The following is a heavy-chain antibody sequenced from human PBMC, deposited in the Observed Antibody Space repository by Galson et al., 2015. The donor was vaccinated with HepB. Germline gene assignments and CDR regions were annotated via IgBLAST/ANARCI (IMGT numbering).Heavy chain of an antibody. CDR1: GFTFSSYA. Sequence: SLRLSCAASGFTFSSYAMSWVRQAPGKGLEWVSAISGSGGSTYYADSVKGRFTISRDNSKNTLYLQMNSLRAEDTAVYYCAKPSKEDSIFDYWGQGTLVTVSS. CDR3: AKPSKEDSIFDY. V-gene: IGHV3-23*01. CDR2: ISGSGGST. D-gene: IGHD4-11*01. J-gene: IGHJ4*02.